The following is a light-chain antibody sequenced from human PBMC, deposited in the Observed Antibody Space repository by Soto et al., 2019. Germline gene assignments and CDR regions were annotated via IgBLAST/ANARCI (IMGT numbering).Light chain of an antibody. CDR3: QQVNSYPLT. CDR2: GTS. CDR1: QDISNY. J-gene: IGKJ4*01. V-gene: IGKV1-9*01. Sequence: DIQLTQSPSFLSASVVGRVSISFLASQDISNYLAWYQQKPGKAPRFLIYGTSTLQSGVPSRFSGSGSGTEFTLTISSLQPEDFATYYCQQVNSYPLTFGGGTKVDI.